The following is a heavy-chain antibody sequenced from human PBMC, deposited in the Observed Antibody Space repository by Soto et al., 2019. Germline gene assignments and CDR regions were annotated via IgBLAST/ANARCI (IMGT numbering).Heavy chain of an antibody. CDR3: ARGGVGYCSSTSCYLFDY. J-gene: IGHJ4*02. D-gene: IGHD2-2*01. CDR1: GFTFSSYG. V-gene: IGHV3-33*01. Sequence: GGSLRLSCAASGFTFSSYGMHWVRQAPGKGLEWVAVIWYDGSNKYYADSVKGRLTISRDNSKNTLYLQMNSLRAEDTAVYYCARGGVGYCSSTSCYLFDYWGQGTLVTVSS. CDR2: IWYDGSNK.